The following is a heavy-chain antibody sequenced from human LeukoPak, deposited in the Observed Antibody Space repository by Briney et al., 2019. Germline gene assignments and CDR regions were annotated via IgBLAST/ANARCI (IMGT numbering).Heavy chain of an antibody. V-gene: IGHV4-31*03. CDR3: ARGGDDYGVLGY. J-gene: IGHJ4*02. D-gene: IGHD4-17*01. Sequence: SRTLSLTCTVSGGSISSGGYYWSWIRQHPGKGLEWIGYIYYSGSTYYNPSLKSRVTISVDTSKNQFSLKLSSVTAADTAVYYCARGGDDYGVLGYWGQGTLVTVSS. CDR2: IYYSGST. CDR1: GGSISSGGYY.